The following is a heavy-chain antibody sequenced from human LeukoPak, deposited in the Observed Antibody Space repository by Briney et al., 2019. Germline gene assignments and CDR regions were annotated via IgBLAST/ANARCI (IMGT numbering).Heavy chain of an antibody. CDR1: GFSFTSYA. J-gene: IGHJ6*03. V-gene: IGHV3-21*06. D-gene: IGHD1-1*01. CDR2: ITTGSSYI. CDR3: ARVEATTARSYYYYYMDV. Sequence: GGSLRLSCSASGFSFTSYAMNGVRQPPGKGLAPVSSITTGSSYIYYADSVRGRFSVSRDNAKNSLYLEMNSLRAEDTAVYYCARVEATTARSYYYYYMDVWGKGTTVTVSS.